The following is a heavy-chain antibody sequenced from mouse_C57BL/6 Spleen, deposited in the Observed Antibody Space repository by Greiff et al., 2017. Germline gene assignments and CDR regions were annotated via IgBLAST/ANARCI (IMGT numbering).Heavy chain of an antibody. CDR3: ARGALLAY. CDR1: GYAFTNYL. Sequence: VQLQQSGAELVRPGTSVKVSCKASGYAFTNYLIEWVKQRPGQGLEWIGVINPGSGGTNYNEKLKGKATLTADKSSSTAYMQLSSLTSEDSAVYCCARGALLAYWGQGTLVTVSA. CDR2: INPGSGGT. J-gene: IGHJ3*01. V-gene: IGHV1-54*01.